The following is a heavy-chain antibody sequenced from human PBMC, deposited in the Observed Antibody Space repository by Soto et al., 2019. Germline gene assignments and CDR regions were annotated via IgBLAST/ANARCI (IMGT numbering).Heavy chain of an antibody. CDR2: IYYSGST. D-gene: IGHD2-15*01. J-gene: IGHJ4*02. Sequence: PSETLSLTCVVYGVSFSGYYWGWIRQPPGKGLEWIGSIYYSGSTYYNPSLKCRVTISVDTSKNQFSLKLSSVTAADTAVYYCARHTPAISISDHWGQGTLVTVSS. CDR1: GVSFSGYY. V-gene: IGHV4-39*01. CDR3: ARHTPAISISDH.